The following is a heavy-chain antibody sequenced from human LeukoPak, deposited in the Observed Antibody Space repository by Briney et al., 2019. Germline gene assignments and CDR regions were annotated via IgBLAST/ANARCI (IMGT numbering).Heavy chain of an antibody. Sequence: GGSLRLSCAASGFTFSSYSMNWVRQAPGKGLEWVSVIYSSGSTYYADSVKGRFTISRDNSKNTLYLQMNSPRAEDTAVYYCAKSADYGDYVSFDYWGQGTLVTVSS. CDR2: IYSSGST. V-gene: IGHV3-23*05. CDR1: GFTFSSYS. CDR3: AKSADYGDYVSFDY. D-gene: IGHD4-17*01. J-gene: IGHJ4*02.